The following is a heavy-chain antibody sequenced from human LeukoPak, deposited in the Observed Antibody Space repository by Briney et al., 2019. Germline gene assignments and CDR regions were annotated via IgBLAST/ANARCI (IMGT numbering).Heavy chain of an antibody. D-gene: IGHD6-19*01. V-gene: IGHV3-23*01. CDR1: GFTFNSYA. J-gene: IGHJ4*02. CDR2: IFGSGGSA. CDR3: GKTTTGYSSGRYPGWPVDY. Sequence: GGSLRLSCAASGFTFNSYAMYWVRQAPGKGLEWVSGIFGSGGSAHYADCVKGRFTISRDNSKNTVYLQMDSLRVDDTAVYYCGKTTTGYSSGRYPGWPVDYWGQGTLVTVSS.